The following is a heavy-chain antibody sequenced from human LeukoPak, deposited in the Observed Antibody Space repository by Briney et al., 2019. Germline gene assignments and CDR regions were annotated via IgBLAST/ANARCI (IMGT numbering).Heavy chain of an antibody. J-gene: IGHJ3*02. CDR1: GGTFSSYA. V-gene: IGHV1-69*05. CDR3: ARGGTYYYDSSGYAFDI. CDR2: IIPIFGTA. Sequence: SLKDSCKASGGTFSSYAISWVRQAPRQRLEWMGGIIPIFGTANYAQKFQSRVTITTDESTTTAYMELSSLRSEDTAVYYCARGGTYYYDSSGYAFDIWGQGTMVTVSS. D-gene: IGHD3-22*01.